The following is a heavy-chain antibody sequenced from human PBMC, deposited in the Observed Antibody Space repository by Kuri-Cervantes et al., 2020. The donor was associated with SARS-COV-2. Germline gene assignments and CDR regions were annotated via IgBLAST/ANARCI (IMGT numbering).Heavy chain of an antibody. CDR3: ARGRRITIFGRVYYYYYMDV. CDR2: INPNSGGT. Sequence: ASVKVSCKASGYTFTGYYMHWVRQARGQGLEWMGWINPNSGGTNYAQKFQGRVTITRNTSISTAYMELSSLRSEDKAVYYCARGRRITIFGRVYYYYYMDVWGKGTTVTVSS. D-gene: IGHD3-3*01. J-gene: IGHJ6*03. V-gene: IGHV1-2*02. CDR1: GYTFTGYY.